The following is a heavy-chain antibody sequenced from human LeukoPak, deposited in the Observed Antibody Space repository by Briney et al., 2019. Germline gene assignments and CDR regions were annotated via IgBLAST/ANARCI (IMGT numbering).Heavy chain of an antibody. Sequence: SQTLSLTCAISGDSVSSNSVAWNWIRQSPSRGLEWLGRTYYRSKWYNDYAVSVKNRLTINPDISKNHFSLQLNSVTPEDTAVYYCARWGYCTGGSCSKPHFDIWGQGTMVTVSS. CDR1: GDSVSSNSVA. V-gene: IGHV6-1*01. J-gene: IGHJ3*02. CDR2: TYYRSKWYN. D-gene: IGHD2-15*01. CDR3: ARWGYCTGGSCSKPHFDI.